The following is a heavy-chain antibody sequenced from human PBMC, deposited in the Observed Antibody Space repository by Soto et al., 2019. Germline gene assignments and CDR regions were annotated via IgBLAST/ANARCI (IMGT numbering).Heavy chain of an antibody. D-gene: IGHD2-15*01. Sequence: PSETLSLTCTVSGGSVSSGSYYWSWIRQPPGKGLEWIGYIYYSGSTNYNPSLKSRVTISVDTSKNQFSLKLSSVTAADTAVYYCARDGEYCSGGSCSNWFDPWGQGTLVTVSS. CDR2: IYYSGST. CDR1: GGSVSSGSYY. J-gene: IGHJ5*02. CDR3: ARDGEYCSGGSCSNWFDP. V-gene: IGHV4-61*01.